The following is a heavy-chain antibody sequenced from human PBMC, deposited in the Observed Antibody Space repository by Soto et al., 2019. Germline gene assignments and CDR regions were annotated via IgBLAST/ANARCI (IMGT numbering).Heavy chain of an antibody. V-gene: IGHV4-59*08. CDR2: IYYSGST. J-gene: IGHJ4*02. Sequence: SETLSLTCTVSGGSISSYYWSWIRQPPGKGLEWIGYIYYSGSTNYNPSLKSRVTISVDTSKNQFSLKLSSVTAADTAVYYCARHFRPVAAVDYSGQGTLVTVSS. CDR3: ARHFRPVAAVDY. D-gene: IGHD6-13*01. CDR1: GGSISSYY.